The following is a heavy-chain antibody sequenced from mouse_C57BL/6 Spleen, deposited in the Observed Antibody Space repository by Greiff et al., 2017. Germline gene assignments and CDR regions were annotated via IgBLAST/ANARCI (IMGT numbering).Heavy chain of an antibody. V-gene: IGHV1-47*01. D-gene: IGHD2-1*01. CDR3: ARGSIYYGNYDYAMDY. J-gene: IGHJ4*01. Sequence: VQLKESGAELVKPGASVKMSCKASGYTFTTYPIEWMKQNHGKSLEWIGNFHPYNDDTKYNEKFKGKATLTVEKSSSTVYLELSRLTSDDSAVYYGARGSIYYGNYDYAMDYWGQGTSVTVSS. CDR2: FHPYNDDT. CDR1: GYTFTTYP.